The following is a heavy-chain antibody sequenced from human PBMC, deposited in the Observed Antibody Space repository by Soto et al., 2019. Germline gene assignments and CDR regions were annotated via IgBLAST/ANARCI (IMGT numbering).Heavy chain of an antibody. CDR2: IYHSGRT. D-gene: IGHD1-20*01. CDR3: ARWVEVSLDYFDS. CDR1: GGSMSNGDYY. J-gene: IGHJ4*02. V-gene: IGHV4-31*03. Sequence: SETLSLTCTVSGGSMSNGDYYWSWVSQNPGKGLEWIGHIYHSGRTYYNPSLKSRVGILVDTSKNQFSLNLNSVTAADTAVYYCARWVEVSLDYFDSXXQGTPVTXSS.